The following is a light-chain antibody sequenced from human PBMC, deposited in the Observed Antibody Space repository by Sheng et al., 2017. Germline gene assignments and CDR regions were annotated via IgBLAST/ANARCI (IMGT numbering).Light chain of an antibody. CDR3: MQALETPXT. CDR1: QSLLHSNGNHF. J-gene: IGKJ2*01. V-gene: IGKV2-28*01. CDR2: LGS. Sequence: DVVMTQSPLSLSVSPGEPASISCRSSQSLLHSNGNHFFDWYLQKPGQSPQLLIYLGSNRASGVPDRFSGSGSGTDFTLKISRVEAEDVGVYYCMQALETPXTFGQGTKLEIK.